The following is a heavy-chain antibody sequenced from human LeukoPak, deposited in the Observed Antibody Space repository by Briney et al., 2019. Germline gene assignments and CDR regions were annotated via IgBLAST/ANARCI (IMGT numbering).Heavy chain of an antibody. V-gene: IGHV3-23*01. D-gene: IGHD1-1*01. J-gene: IGHJ4*02. CDR1: GFTFSSYA. Sequence: PSGGSLRLPCAASGFTFSSYAMSWVRQAPGKGLEWVSTISNSDYNTYYTDSVKGRFTISRDNSKNTLYLQMNSLTADDTAIYYCGKATGTLGNWGQGTLVTVPS. CDR3: GKATGTLGN. CDR2: ISNSDYNT.